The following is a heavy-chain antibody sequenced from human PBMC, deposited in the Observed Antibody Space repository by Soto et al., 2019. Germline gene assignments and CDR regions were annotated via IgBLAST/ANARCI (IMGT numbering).Heavy chain of an antibody. Sequence: GGSLRLSCAASGFTFNSYGMHWVRQGPGNGLEWVAFISYDSTKSYYADSVKGRFTISRDNSNSALYVQMNSLTGEDTAVYYCARTRSAWSDFHYYSLDVWGQGTTVTVSS. V-gene: IGHV3-30*03. J-gene: IGHJ6*02. CDR3: ARTRSAWSDFHYYSLDV. D-gene: IGHD1-26*01. CDR2: ISYDSTKS. CDR1: GFTFNSYG.